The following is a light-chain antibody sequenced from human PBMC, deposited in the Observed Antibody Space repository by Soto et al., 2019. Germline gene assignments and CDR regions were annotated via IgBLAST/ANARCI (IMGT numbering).Light chain of an antibody. CDR2: DAS. J-gene: IGKJ4*01. CDR3: QQRSNLT. V-gene: IGKV3-11*01. Sequence: EIVLTQSPATLSLSPGERATLSCRASQSVNTYLAWYQQKPGQAPRLLIYDASNRATGIPARFSGSGSGTDFTLTISSLEPEDFAVYYCQQRSNLTFGGGTKVEIK. CDR1: QSVNTY.